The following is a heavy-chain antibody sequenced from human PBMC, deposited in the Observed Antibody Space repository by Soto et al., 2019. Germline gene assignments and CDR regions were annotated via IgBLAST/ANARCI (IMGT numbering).Heavy chain of an antibody. D-gene: IGHD4-17*01. CDR3: ARHGDSSYYFDS. Sequence: SETLSLTCTVSGGSISSGYYYWSWIRQHPGKGLEWIGYIYYSGSTHYNPSLKSRVTISGDTSNNQFSLKLASVIAADTAMYYCARHGDSSYYFDSWGQGTLVTVS. V-gene: IGHV4-31*03. CDR1: GGSISSGYYY. J-gene: IGHJ4*02. CDR2: IYYSGST.